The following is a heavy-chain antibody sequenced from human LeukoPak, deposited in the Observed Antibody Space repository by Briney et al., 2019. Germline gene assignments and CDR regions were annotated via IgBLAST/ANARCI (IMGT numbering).Heavy chain of an antibody. V-gene: IGHV4-34*01. CDR1: GGSFSGYY. D-gene: IGHD5-12*01. CDR2: INHSGST. J-gene: IGHJ4*02. CDR3: ARGMVATALGY. Sequence: PSETLSLTCAVYGGSFSGYYWSWIRQPPGKGLEWIGEINHSGSTNYNPSLKSRVTISVDTSKNQFSLKLSSVTAADTAVYYCARGMVATALGYWGQGTLVTVSS.